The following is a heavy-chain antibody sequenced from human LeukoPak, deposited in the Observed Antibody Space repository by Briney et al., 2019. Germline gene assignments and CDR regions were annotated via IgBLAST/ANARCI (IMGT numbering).Heavy chain of an antibody. J-gene: IGHJ3*02. CDR2: INHSGST. D-gene: IGHD3-9*01. CDR1: GGSFSGYY. V-gene: IGHV4-34*01. CDR3: AIRGFDWYLAAFDI. Sequence: PSETLSLTCAVYGGSFSGYYWSWIRQPPGKGLEWIGEINHSGSTNYNPSLKSRVTISVDTSKNQFSLKLSSVTAADTAVYYCAIRGFDWYLAAFDIWGQGTMVTVSS.